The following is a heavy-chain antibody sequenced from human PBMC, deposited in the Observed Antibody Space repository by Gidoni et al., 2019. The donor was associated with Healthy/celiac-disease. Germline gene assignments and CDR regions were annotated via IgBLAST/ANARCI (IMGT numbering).Heavy chain of an antibody. Sequence: QVQLVESGGGVVQPGRSLRLSCAASGFTFSSYGMHWVRQAPGKGLEWVAVISYDGSNKYYADSVKGRFTISRDNSKNTLYLQMNSLRAEDTAVYYCAKDGGGHGYNYDYFDYWGQGTLVTVSS. V-gene: IGHV3-30*18. CDR1: GFTFSSYG. D-gene: IGHD5-12*01. CDR3: AKDGGGHGYNYDYFDY. J-gene: IGHJ4*02. CDR2: ISYDGSNK.